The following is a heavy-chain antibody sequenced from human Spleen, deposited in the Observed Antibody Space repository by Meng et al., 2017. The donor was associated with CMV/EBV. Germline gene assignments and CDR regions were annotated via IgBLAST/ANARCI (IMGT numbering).Heavy chain of an antibody. CDR1: GGSFSGYY. D-gene: IGHD2-2*02. Sequence: SQTLSLTCAVYGGSFSGYYWSWIRQPPGKGLEWIGEINHSGSTNYNPSLKSRVTISVDTSNNQFSLKLSSVTAADTAVYYCARGLRGYCSSTSCYSYYGKDVWGQGTTVTVSS. CDR3: ARGLRGYCSSTSCYSYYGKDV. V-gene: IGHV4-34*01. CDR2: INHSGST. J-gene: IGHJ6*02.